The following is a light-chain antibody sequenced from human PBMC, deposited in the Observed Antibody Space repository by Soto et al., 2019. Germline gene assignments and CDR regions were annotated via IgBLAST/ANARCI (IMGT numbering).Light chain of an antibody. CDR3: QQSGTSPPYT. Sequence: EIVLTQSPGTLSLSPGERATLSCRASQSLSSTYLAWYQQKVGQSPRLLIYGASSRATGIPDRFSGSGSGTDFTLTISRLEPEDFAVYYCQQSGTSPPYTFGPGNK. CDR1: QSLSSTY. CDR2: GAS. J-gene: IGKJ2*01. V-gene: IGKV3-20*01.